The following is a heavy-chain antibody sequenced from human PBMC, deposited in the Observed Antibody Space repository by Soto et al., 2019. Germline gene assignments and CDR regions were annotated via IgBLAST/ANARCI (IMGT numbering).Heavy chain of an antibody. Sequence: QLQLQESGPGLVKPSETLSLTCTVSGGSISSSSYYWGWIRQPPGKGLEWIGSIYYSGSTYYNPSLKSRVTISVDTSKNQFSLKLSSVTAADTAVYYCASPGGGARYCSSTSCPAPYYYMDVWGKGTTVTVSS. D-gene: IGHD2-2*01. CDR1: GGSISSSSYY. CDR3: ASPGGGARYCSSTSCPAPYYYMDV. J-gene: IGHJ6*03. V-gene: IGHV4-39*01. CDR2: IYYSGST.